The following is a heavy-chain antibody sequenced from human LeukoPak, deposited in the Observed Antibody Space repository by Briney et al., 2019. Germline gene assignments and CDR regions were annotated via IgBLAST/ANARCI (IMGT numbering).Heavy chain of an antibody. D-gene: IGHD3-10*01. CDR3: ARLGFGELLGPDY. J-gene: IGHJ4*02. Sequence: GGCLRLSCGASGFPFSNYGMRWVRQAPGKGLEWVSGISNSGDSTYYADSVKGRFTISRDNSKNTLYLQMNSLRDEDTAVYYCARLGFGELLGPDYWGQGTLVTVSS. CDR2: ISNSGDST. CDR1: GFPFSNYG. V-gene: IGHV3-23*01.